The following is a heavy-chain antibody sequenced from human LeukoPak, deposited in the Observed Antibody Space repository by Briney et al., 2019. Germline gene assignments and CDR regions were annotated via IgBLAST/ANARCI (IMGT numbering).Heavy chain of an antibody. J-gene: IGHJ2*01. CDR3: ARDLRYYDSSGYVPRNWYFDL. Sequence: GGSLRLSWAASGFTFSSYAMHWVRQAPGKGLEWVAVISYDGSNKYYADSVKGRFTISRDNSKNTLYLQMNSLRAEDTAVYYCARDLRYYDSSGYVPRNWYFDLWGRGTLVTDSS. V-gene: IGHV3-30*04. CDR1: GFTFSSYA. D-gene: IGHD3-22*01. CDR2: ISYDGSNK.